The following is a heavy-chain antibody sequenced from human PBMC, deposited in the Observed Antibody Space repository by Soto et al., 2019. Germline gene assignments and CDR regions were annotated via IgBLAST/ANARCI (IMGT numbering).Heavy chain of an antibody. CDR3: ARKGYRNGWIYFRY. CDR2: IYWDDDQ. D-gene: IGHD5-12*01. Sequence: GPTLGNPTQTRTLTCSFTGFGFSTRGEGVGWIRQRQGKDLAWLARIYWDDDQRYRTSLNRRRTITKDASKKEVVLIIPNMDPVDTATYYCARKGYRNGWIYFRYRGQGIMVTISS. CDR1: GFGFSTRGEG. J-gene: IGHJ4*02. V-gene: IGHV2-5*02.